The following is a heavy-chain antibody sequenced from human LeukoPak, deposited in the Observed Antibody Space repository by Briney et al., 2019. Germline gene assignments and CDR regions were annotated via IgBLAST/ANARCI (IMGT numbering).Heavy chain of an antibody. D-gene: IGHD1-26*01. CDR3: ARGPLVGASLDY. CDR1: GGSFSGYY. J-gene: IGHJ4*02. Sequence: SETLTLTCAVYGGSFSGYYWSWIRQPPGKGLEWIGEINHSGSTNYNQSLKSQVAISVDTSKNKFSLKLSSVPAADTAVYYCARGPLVGASLDYWGQGTLVTVSS. V-gene: IGHV4-34*01. CDR2: INHSGST.